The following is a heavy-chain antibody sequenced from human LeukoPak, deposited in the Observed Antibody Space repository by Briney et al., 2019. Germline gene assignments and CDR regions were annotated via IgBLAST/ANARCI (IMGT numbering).Heavy chain of an antibody. V-gene: IGHV3-23*01. CDR1: GFTFSSYS. J-gene: IGHJ4*02. Sequence: GGSLRFSCAASGFTFSSYSMNWVRQAPGKGLEWVSVIGGDGATTYYAGSVKGRFTISRDNSKNTLYLQMNSLRAEDTAVYYCATKRGGNYPFDYWGQGTLVTVSS. D-gene: IGHD3-16*02. CDR3: ATKRGGNYPFDY. CDR2: IGGDGATT.